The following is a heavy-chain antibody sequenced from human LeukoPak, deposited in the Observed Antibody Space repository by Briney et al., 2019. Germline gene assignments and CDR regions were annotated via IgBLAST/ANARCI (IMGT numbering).Heavy chain of an antibody. J-gene: IGHJ5*02. CDR2: INPSGGST. CDR3: AIRGYSYGLGIDP. D-gene: IGHD5-18*01. V-gene: IGHV1-46*01. Sequence: GASVKVSCKASGYTFTSYYMHWVRQAPGQGLEWMGIINPSGGSTSYAQKFQGRVTMTRDTSTSTVYMELSSLRSEDTAVYYCAIRGYSYGLGIDPWGQGTLVTVSS. CDR1: GYTFTSYY.